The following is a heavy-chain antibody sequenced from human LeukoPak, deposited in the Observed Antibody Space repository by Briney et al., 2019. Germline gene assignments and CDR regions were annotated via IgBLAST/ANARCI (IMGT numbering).Heavy chain of an antibody. J-gene: IGHJ3*01. CDR1: GGSFSGYY. Sequence: SETLSLTCAVYGGSFSGYYWSWIRQPPGKGLEWIGEIHHSGGTSYNPSLKSRVTISGDPSNNQFSLNLTSVTAADTAVYYCARGAPDGYTNLWGHGTMVTVSS. CDR3: ARGAPDGYTNL. V-gene: IGHV4-34*01. D-gene: IGHD6-13*01. CDR2: IHHSGGT.